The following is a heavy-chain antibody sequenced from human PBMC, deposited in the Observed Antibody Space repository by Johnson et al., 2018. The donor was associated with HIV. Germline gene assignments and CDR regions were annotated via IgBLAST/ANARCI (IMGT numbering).Heavy chain of an antibody. V-gene: IGHV3-73*02. CDR2: IRSEPNNFAT. D-gene: IGHD3-22*01. CDR1: GFSFSDSA. CDR3: TRTDDTYHYETGGYIDAFDI. Sequence: VQVVESGGGLVQPGGSLKLSCAASGFSFSDSALHWVRQASGKGLEWVGRIRSEPNNFATAYAASVKARFTISRDDSKNTAFLQMNSLTTEDTAVYYCTRTDDTYHYETGGYIDAFDIWGQGTMVTVSS. J-gene: IGHJ3*02.